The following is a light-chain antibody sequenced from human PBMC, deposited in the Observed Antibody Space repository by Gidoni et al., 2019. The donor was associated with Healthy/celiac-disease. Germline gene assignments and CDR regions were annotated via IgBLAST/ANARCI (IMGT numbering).Light chain of an antibody. CDR2: DVS. CDR3: SSYTSSSIWV. CDR1: SSDVGGYNY. Sequence: QSALTQPASVSGSPGPSITISCTGTSSDVGGYNYVSWYQQHPGKAPKLMIYDVSQRPTGVSNRFSGSKSGNTASLTISGLQAEDEADYYCSSYTSSSIWVFGGGTKLTVL. J-gene: IGLJ3*02. V-gene: IGLV2-14*01.